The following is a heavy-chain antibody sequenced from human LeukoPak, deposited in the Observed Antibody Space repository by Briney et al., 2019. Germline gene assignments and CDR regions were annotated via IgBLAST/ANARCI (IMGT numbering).Heavy chain of an antibody. J-gene: IGHJ4*02. Sequence: ASVKVSCKASGYTLTSYGISWVRQAPGQGLEWMGWISAYNGKTNYAQKLQGRVTMTTDTSTITAYMELSSLRSDDSAVYYCARSLAVASIIYYWGQGTLVTVSS. CDR3: ARSLAVASIIYY. CDR1: GYTLTSYG. D-gene: IGHD6-19*01. CDR2: ISAYNGKT. V-gene: IGHV1-18*04.